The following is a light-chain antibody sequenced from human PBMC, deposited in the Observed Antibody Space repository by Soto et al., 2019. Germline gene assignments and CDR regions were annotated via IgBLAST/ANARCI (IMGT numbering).Light chain of an antibody. CDR1: QSISVY. CDR2: AAS. J-gene: IGKJ2*01. Sequence: DIQVTQSPSSLPVSIGDRITITCRSSQSISVYLNWYQKKPGTPPKLLIYAASNLQGGVPSRFSGRGSGTDFTLTISSLQPEDFAPYYCQQPYRTSYTFGQRTKLEI. CDR3: QQPYRTSYT. V-gene: IGKV1-39*01.